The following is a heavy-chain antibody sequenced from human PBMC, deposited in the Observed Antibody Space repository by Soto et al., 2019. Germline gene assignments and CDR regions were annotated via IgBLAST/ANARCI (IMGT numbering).Heavy chain of an antibody. CDR1: GYTFTSYA. Sequence: ASVKVSCKASGYTFTSYAMHWGRQAPGQRLEWMGWINAGNGNTKYSQKFQGRVTITRDTSASTAYMELSSLGSEDTAVYYCARQWLTGSFRYFQHWGQGTLVTVSS. D-gene: IGHD6-19*01. CDR2: INAGNGNT. CDR3: ARQWLTGSFRYFQH. V-gene: IGHV1-3*01. J-gene: IGHJ1*01.